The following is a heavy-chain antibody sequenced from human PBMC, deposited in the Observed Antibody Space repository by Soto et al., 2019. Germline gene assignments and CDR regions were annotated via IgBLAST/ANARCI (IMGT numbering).Heavy chain of an antibody. CDR3: ARAELLVPAAMADF. J-gene: IGHJ4*02. Sequence: ASVKVSCKASGYTFTSYAMHWVRQAPGQRLEWMGWINAGNGNTKYSQKFQGRVTITRDTSASTAYMELSSLRSEDTAVYYCARAELLVPAAMADFWGQGTLVTVSS. D-gene: IGHD2-2*01. V-gene: IGHV1-3*01. CDR1: GYTFTSYA. CDR2: INAGNGNT.